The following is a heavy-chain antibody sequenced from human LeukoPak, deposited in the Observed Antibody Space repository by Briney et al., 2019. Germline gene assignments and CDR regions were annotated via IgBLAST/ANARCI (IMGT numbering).Heavy chain of an antibody. CDR2: ISRDGGSK. D-gene: IGHD2-2*01. Sequence: GGSLRLSCAVSGFIFNTFAMSWVRRAPGRGLEWVSAISRDGGSKWYADSVGGRFTISRDNSKDTVYLLLSSLRAEDTATYYCAKDHSSCRDASCLLHQDWGQGTLVTVSS. CDR3: AKDHSSCRDASCLLHQD. J-gene: IGHJ4*02. V-gene: IGHV3-23*01. CDR1: GFIFNTFA.